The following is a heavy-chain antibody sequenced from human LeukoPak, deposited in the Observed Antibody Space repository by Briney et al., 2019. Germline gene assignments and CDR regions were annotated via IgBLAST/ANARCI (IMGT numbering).Heavy chain of an antibody. J-gene: IGHJ4*02. Sequence: GGALRLSCAASGFTFSDYYMSWIRQAPGKGLEWVSYISSSSNYTNYADSVEGRFTISRDNAKNSLYLQMNSLRAEDTAVYYCARTESTSVDYWGQGTLVTVSS. V-gene: IGHV3-11*06. D-gene: IGHD5/OR15-5a*01. CDR1: GFTFSDYY. CDR3: ARTESTSVDY. CDR2: ISSSSNYT.